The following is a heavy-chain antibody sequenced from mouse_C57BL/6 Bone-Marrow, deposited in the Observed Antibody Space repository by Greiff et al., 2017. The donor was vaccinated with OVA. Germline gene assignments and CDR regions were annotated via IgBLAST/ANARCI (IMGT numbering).Heavy chain of an antibody. J-gene: IGHJ4*01. V-gene: IGHV3-6*01. CDR1: GYSITSGYY. Sequence: EVKLMESGPGLVKPSQSLSLTCSVTGYSITSGYYWNWIRQFPGNKLEWMGYISYDGSNNYNPSLKNRISITRDTSKNQFFLKLNSVTTEDTATYYCAAAGYYSNYDAMDYWGQGTSVTVSS. CDR2: ISYDGSN. D-gene: IGHD2-5*01. CDR3: AAAGYYSNYDAMDY.